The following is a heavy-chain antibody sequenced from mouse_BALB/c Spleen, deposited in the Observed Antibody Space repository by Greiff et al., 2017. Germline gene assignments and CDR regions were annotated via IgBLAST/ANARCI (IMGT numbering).Heavy chain of an antibody. D-gene: IGHD2-1*01. CDR1: GFTFSSYT. J-gene: IGHJ4*01. V-gene: IGHV5-6-4*01. CDR3: TRELASFYGKDAMDY. CDR2: ISSGGSYT. Sequence: EVKLQESGGGLVKPGGSLKLSCAASGFTFSSYTMSWVRQTPEKRLEWVATISSGGSYTYYPDSVKGRFTISRDNAKNTLYLQMSSLKSEDTAMYYCTRELASFYGKDAMDYWGQGTSVTVSS.